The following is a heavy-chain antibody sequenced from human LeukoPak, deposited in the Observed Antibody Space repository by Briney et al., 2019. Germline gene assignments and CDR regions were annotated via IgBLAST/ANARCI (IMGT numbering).Heavy chain of an antibody. D-gene: IGHD4-23*01. CDR1: GGSVTSASHY. V-gene: IGHV4-39*01. CDR2: IHYSGST. J-gene: IGHJ4*02. CDR3: TRHHDYGDKIDY. Sequence: SETLSLTCTVSGGSVTSASHYWAWIRQPPGKGLEWIGSIHYSGSTYYSPSLKGRLTISGDTSKSQSSLKLTFVTAADTAVYYCTRHHDYGDKIDYWGQGTLVTVSS.